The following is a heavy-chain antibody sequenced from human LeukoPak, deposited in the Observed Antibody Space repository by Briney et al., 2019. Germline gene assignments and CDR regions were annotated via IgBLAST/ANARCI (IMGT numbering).Heavy chain of an antibody. CDR3: ARQEMTTVTPFDY. D-gene: IGHD4-4*01. J-gene: IGHJ4*02. V-gene: IGHV1-69*04. Sequence: ASVKVSCKASGGTFSSYAISWVRQAPGQGLEWMGRIIPILGIANYAQKFQGRVTITADKSTSTAYMELSSLRSEDTAVYYCARQEMTTVTPFDYWGQGTLVTVSS. CDR2: IIPILGIA. CDR1: GGTFSSYA.